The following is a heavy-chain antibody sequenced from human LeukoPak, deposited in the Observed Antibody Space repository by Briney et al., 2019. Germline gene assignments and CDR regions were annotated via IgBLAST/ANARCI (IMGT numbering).Heavy chain of an antibody. CDR3: ARDGYSYGFYYFDY. Sequence: TGGSLRLSCEASAFIFSGHWLNWVRQAPGKGLEWVANIKQDGSEKYYVDSVKGRFTISRDNAKNSLYLQMNSLRAEDTAVYYCARDGYSYGFYYFDYWGQGTLVTVSS. CDR1: AFIFSGHW. V-gene: IGHV3-7*01. D-gene: IGHD5-18*01. CDR2: IKQDGSEK. J-gene: IGHJ4*02.